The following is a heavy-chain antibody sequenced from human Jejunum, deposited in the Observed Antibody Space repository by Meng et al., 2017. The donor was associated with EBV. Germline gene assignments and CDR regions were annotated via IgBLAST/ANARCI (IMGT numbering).Heavy chain of an antibody. J-gene: IGHJ4*02. V-gene: IGHV6-1*01. D-gene: IGHD1-1*01. CDR3: TRESTTGCVDY. Sequence: HVHPQPPGPGLGNPPATLPLTWAISGDSVFRNSAAWKWIRQSPSRGREWLGRTFYRSMWYNHYAPSVESRITINADTSKNQFSLQLNSVTPEDTAVYYCTRESTTGCVDYWGQGTLVTVSS. CDR2: TFYRSMWYN. CDR1: GDSVFRNSAA.